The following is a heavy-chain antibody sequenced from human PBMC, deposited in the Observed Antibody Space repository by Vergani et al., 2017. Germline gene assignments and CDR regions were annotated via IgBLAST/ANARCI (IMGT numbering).Heavy chain of an antibody. J-gene: IGHJ4*02. CDR1: GFTFTSSA. CDR2: IVVGSGNT. V-gene: IGHV1-58*01. Sequence: QMQLVQSGPEVKKPGTSAKVSCKPSGFTFTSSAVQWVRQARGQRLEWIGWIVVGSGNTNYAQKFQERVTITRDMSTSTAYMELSSLRSEDPAVYYCAAYSSSSDFDYWGQGTLVTVSS. D-gene: IGHD6-13*01. CDR3: AAYSSSSDFDY.